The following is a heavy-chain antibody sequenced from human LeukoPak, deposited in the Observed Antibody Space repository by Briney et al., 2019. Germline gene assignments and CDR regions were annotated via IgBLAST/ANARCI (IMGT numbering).Heavy chain of an antibody. CDR3: SRDATYFYDRSGYYYPYDAFDI. D-gene: IGHD3-22*01. Sequence: PSETLSLTCTVSGGSITSDSYYWSWIRQHPGKGLEWIRYIYYTGATDYSPSLKSRVIISLDTSKNQFSLNLSSVTAADTAVYYCSRDATYFYDRSGYYYPYDAFDIWGQGTMVTVSS. V-gene: IGHV4-31*03. CDR2: IYYTGAT. J-gene: IGHJ3*02. CDR1: GGSITSDSYY.